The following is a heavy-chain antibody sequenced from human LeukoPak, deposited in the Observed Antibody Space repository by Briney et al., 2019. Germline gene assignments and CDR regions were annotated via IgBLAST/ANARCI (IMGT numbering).Heavy chain of an antibody. V-gene: IGHV3-23*01. Sequence: GGSLRLSCAASGFTFSSYAMSWVRQAPGKGLEWVSAISGSGGSTYYADSVKGRFTISRDNSKNTLYLQMSSPRAEDAAVYYCARASRGNWFDPWGQGTLVTVSS. J-gene: IGHJ5*02. CDR1: GFTFSSYA. CDR3: ARASRGNWFDP. CDR2: ISGSGGST. D-gene: IGHD3-10*01.